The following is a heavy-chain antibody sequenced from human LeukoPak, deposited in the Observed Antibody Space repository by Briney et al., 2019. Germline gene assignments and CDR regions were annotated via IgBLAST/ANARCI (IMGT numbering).Heavy chain of an antibody. D-gene: IGHD4-17*01. V-gene: IGHV1-18*01. CDR3: ARDLTPTPYGDYVDYFRH. Sequence: ASVKVSCKASGYTFTSYGISWVRQAPGQGLEWMGWISAYNGNTNYAQKLQGRVTMTTDTSTSTAYMELRSLRSDDTAVYYCARDLTPTPYGDYVDYFRHWGQGTLVTVSS. CDR2: ISAYNGNT. CDR1: GYTFTSYG. J-gene: IGHJ1*01.